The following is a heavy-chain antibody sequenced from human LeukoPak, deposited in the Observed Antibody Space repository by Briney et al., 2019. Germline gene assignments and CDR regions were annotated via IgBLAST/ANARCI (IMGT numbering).Heavy chain of an antibody. D-gene: IGHD4-17*01. CDR1: GFTFSSYS. CDR2: ISSSSSYI. J-gene: IGHJ4*02. Sequence: GGSLRLSCAASGFTFSSYSMNWVRQAPGKGLEWVSSISSSSSYIYYAVSVKGRFTISRDNAKNSLYLQMNSLRAEDTAVYYCARHGDYAEDYWGQGTLVTVSP. CDR3: ARHGDYAEDY. V-gene: IGHV3-21*01.